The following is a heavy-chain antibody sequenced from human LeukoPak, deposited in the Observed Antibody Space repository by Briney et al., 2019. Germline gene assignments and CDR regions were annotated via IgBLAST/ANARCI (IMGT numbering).Heavy chain of an antibody. CDR3: ARVAPQLYFDY. CDR1: GFTFDDYA. CDR2: ISWNSGHI. V-gene: IGHV3-9*01. D-gene: IGHD1-1*01. Sequence: GGSLRLSCAASGFTFDDYAMHWVRQAPGKGLEWVSGISWNSGHIGYADSVKGRFTISRDNAKNSLYLQMNSLRAEDTAVCYCARVAPQLYFDYWGQGTLVTVSS. J-gene: IGHJ4*02.